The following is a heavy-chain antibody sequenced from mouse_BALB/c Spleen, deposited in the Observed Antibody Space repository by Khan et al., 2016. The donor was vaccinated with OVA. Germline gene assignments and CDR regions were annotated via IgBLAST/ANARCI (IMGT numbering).Heavy chain of an antibody. D-gene: IGHD2-4*01. CDR1: GFSLTGYG. CDR2: IWGDGST. V-gene: IGHV2-6-7*01. J-gene: IGHJ4*01. CDR3: AREIYYDYAYYYAMDY. Sequence: QVQLKDSGPGLVAPSQSLSITCTVSGFSLTGYGVNWVRQPPGKGLEWLGMIWGDGSTDYNSALKSRLSISKDNSKSQVFLKMNSLHTDDTARYYWAREIYYDYAYYYAMDYWGQGTSVTVSS.